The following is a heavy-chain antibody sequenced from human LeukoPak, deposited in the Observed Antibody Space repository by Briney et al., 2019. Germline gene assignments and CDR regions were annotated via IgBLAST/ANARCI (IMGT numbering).Heavy chain of an antibody. D-gene: IGHD3-22*01. J-gene: IGHJ4*02. CDR2: IYSGGST. V-gene: IGHV3-66*01. CDR1: GFTVSSNY. Sequence: GGSLRLSCAASGFTVSSNYMSWVRQAPGKGLEWVSVIYSGGSTYYADSVKGRFTISRDNSKNTLYLQMNSLRAEDTAVYYCAKDSYYDSSGSLFDYWGQGTLVTVSS. CDR3: AKDSYYDSSGSLFDY.